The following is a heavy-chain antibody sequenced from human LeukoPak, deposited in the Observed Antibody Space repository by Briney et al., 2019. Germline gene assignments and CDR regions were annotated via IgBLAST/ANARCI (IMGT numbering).Heavy chain of an antibody. V-gene: IGHV4-39*07. D-gene: IGHD6-13*01. CDR2: IHYSGNT. CDR3: ASTGYSSRWYFGAWFDP. J-gene: IGHJ5*02. CDR1: GGSISSSSYY. Sequence: SETLSLTCTVSGGSISSSSYYWGWIRQPPGKGLEWLGSIHYSGNTYYNPSLKSRVTISVDTSKNQFSLELSSVTAADTAVYYCASTGYSSRWYFGAWFDPWGQGTLVTVSS.